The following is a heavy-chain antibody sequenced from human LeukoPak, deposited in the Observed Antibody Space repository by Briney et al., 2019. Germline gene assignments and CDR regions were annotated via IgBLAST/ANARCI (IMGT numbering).Heavy chain of an antibody. Sequence: GGSLRLSCAASGFTFSSYSMNWVRQAPGKGLEWVSSISSSSSYIYYADSVKGRFTISRDNAKNSLYLQMNSLRAEDTAVYYCASEYGSGGYVADYWGQGTLVTVSS. V-gene: IGHV3-21*01. CDR1: GFTFSSYS. CDR3: ASEYGSGGYVADY. CDR2: ISSSSSYI. J-gene: IGHJ4*02. D-gene: IGHD3-10*01.